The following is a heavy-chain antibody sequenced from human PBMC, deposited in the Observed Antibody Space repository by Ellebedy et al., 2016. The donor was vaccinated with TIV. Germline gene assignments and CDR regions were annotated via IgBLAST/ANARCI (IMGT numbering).Heavy chain of an antibody. CDR3: VRSRRYHFYDMDV. V-gene: IGHV4-59*13. Sequence: SETLSLTCSVSGGSISRYYWTWIRQSPGKSLQYVGYVHYTGSTNYRPSLKGRVTISQDTSKNQFSLRLTSATAADTAVYYCVRSRRYHFYDMDVWGKGITVTVSS. CDR1: GGSISRYY. J-gene: IGHJ6*03. CDR2: VHYTGST.